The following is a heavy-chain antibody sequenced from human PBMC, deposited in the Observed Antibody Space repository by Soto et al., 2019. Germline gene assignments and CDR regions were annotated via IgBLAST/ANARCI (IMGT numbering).Heavy chain of an antibody. D-gene: IGHD3-3*01. Sequence: GGSLRLSCAASGFSFSSYEMNYVRQAPGKGLEWVSYISSSGTTIYYAGSVKGRFTISRDNAKNSLYLQMNSLRAEDTAVYYCASMIFGVVNDYSYYGMDVWRQRTTVTVSS. CDR1: GFSFSSYE. CDR2: ISSSGTTI. J-gene: IGHJ6*02. CDR3: ASMIFGVVNDYSYYGMDV. V-gene: IGHV3-48*03.